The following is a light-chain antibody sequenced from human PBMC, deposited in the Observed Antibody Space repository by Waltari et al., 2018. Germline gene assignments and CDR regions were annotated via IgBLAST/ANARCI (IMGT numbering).Light chain of an antibody. CDR3: QQYNNYPVT. CDR2: KAS. J-gene: IGKJ2*01. Sequence: DIQMTQSPSTLSASVGDRVTITCRASQSIGSWLAWYQQKPGKAPDLLIYKASSLESGVPSRFSGSGSGTEFTLTINSLQPNDFATYYCQQYNNYPVTLGQGTKLEIK. CDR1: QSIGSW. V-gene: IGKV1-5*03.